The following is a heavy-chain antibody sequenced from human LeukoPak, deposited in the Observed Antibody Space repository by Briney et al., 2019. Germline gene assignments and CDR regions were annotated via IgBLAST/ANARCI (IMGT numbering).Heavy chain of an antibody. CDR3: ARDRQVPAASYYYYYYMDV. CDR2: FDPEDGET. D-gene: IGHD2-2*01. J-gene: IGHJ6*03. Sequence: GSSVKASCKVSGYTLTELSMHWVRQAPGKGLEWMGGFDPEDGETIYAQKFQGRVTMTEDTSTDTAYMELSSLRSEDTAVYYCARDRQVPAASYYYYYYMDVWGKGTTVTVSS. CDR1: GYTLTELS. V-gene: IGHV1-24*01.